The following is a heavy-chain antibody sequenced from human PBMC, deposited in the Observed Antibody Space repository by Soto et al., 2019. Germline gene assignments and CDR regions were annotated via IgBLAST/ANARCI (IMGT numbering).Heavy chain of an antibody. D-gene: IGHD6-13*01. Sequence: QVQLVQSGAEVKKPGASVKVSCKASGYTFTSYGISWVRQAPGQGLEWMGWISAYNGNTNYAQKLQGRVTMTTDTSTSTAYKELRSLRSNATAVYYCATDRRNIAAAGNDAFDIWGEGTMVTVSS. V-gene: IGHV1-18*01. J-gene: IGHJ3*02. CDR1: GYTFTSYG. CDR2: ISAYNGNT. CDR3: ATDRRNIAAAGNDAFDI.